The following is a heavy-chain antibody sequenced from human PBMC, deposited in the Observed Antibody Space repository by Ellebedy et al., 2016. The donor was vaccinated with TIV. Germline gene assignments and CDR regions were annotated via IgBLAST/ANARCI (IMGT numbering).Heavy chain of an antibody. J-gene: IGHJ4*02. Sequence: MPSETLSLTCTVTGGTISSYYWSWIRPPPGKGLEWIGYIYYSGSTNYNPSLKSRVTISVDTSKNQFSLKLSSVTAADTAVYYCARGGDTELSQGFDYWGQGTLVTVSS. CDR3: ARGGDTELSQGFDY. D-gene: IGHD5-18*01. CDR1: GGTISSYY. V-gene: IGHV4-59*01. CDR2: IYYSGST.